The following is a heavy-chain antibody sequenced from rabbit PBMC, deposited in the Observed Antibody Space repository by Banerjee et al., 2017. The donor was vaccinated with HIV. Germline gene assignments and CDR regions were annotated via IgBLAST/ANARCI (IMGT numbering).Heavy chain of an antibody. CDR3: ATDAGYVGNSAGSPAKL. CDR1: GFSLSSYW. V-gene: IGHV1S40*01. J-gene: IGHJ4*01. D-gene: IGHD8-1*01. CDR2: INTDASA. Sequence: QSLEESGGDLVKPGASLTLTCTASGFSLSSYWMIWVRQAPGKGLEYIGAINTDASAYYTSWAKGRFTISKTSSTTVTLQMTSLTTADTATYFCATDAGYVGNSAGSPAKLWGQGTLVTVS.